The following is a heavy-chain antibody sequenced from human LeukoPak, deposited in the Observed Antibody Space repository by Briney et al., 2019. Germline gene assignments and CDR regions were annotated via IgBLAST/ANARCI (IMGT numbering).Heavy chain of an antibody. CDR2: INPNSGGT. J-gene: IGHJ5*02. V-gene: IGHV1-2*04. CDR3: ARAGSSSWYASWFDP. D-gene: IGHD6-13*01. Sequence: GASVKVSCKASGYTFTGYYMHWVRQAPGQGLEWMGWINPNSGGTNFAQKFQGWVTMTRDTSISTAYMELSRLRSDDTAVYYCARAGSSSWYASWFDPWGQGTLVTVSS. CDR1: GYTFTGYY.